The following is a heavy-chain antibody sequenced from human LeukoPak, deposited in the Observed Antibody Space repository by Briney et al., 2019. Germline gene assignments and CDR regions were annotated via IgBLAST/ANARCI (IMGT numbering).Heavy chain of an antibody. J-gene: IGHJ5*02. CDR1: GGSISSYY. Sequence: SETLSLTCTVSGGSISSYYWSWIRQPPGKGLEWIGYIYYSGSTNYNPSLKSRVTISVDTSKNQFSLKLSSVTAADTAVYYCARGRWYSSSWPDGPKTNWFDPWGQGTLVTVSS. V-gene: IGHV4-59*01. CDR3: ARGRWYSSSWPDGPKTNWFDP. CDR2: IYYSGST. D-gene: IGHD6-13*01.